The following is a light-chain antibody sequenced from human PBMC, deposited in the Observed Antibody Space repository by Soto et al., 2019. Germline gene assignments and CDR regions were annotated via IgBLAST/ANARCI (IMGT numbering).Light chain of an antibody. CDR1: SSDVGGYNY. CDR2: DVS. J-gene: IGLJ3*02. Sequence: QSALTQPRSVSGSPGQSVTISCTGTSSDVGGYNYVSWYQQHPGKAPKLMIYDVSKRPSGVPDRFSGPKSGNTASLTISGLQAEDEADYYCCSYAGTYTLGVFGGGTKLPVL. CDR3: CSYAGTYTLGV. V-gene: IGLV2-11*01.